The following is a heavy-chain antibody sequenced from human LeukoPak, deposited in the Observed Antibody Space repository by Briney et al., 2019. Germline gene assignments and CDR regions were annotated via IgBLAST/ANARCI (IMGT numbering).Heavy chain of an antibody. D-gene: IGHD3-3*01. J-gene: IGHJ5*02. CDR1: GVTFYVYG. CDR2: FNWIVGST. CDR3: ARERNYDFWSGYSTNWFDP. Sequence: GGTLRLSCAASGVTFYVYGMCSGRPALGEGLGWGSGFNWIVGSTGYAESVEGAVTISRDNAKNSLYLEMNMRRAEDTALYYCARERNYDFWSGYSTNWFDPWGQGTLVTVSS. V-gene: IGHV3-20*04.